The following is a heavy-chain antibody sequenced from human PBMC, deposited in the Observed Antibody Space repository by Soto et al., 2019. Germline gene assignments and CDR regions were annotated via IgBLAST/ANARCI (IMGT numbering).Heavy chain of an antibody. CDR3: TKRVRYHDSSGYYED. Sequence: PGWSLRLSWAASGVTFSNAWMSWVRQAPGKGLEWVGRIKSKTDGGTTDYAAPVKGRFTISRDDSKNTLYLQMNSLKTEDTDVYYCTKRVRYHDSSGYYEDWGPGTLVTV. J-gene: IGHJ4*02. CDR2: IKSKTDGGTT. CDR1: GVTFSNAW. D-gene: IGHD3-22*01. V-gene: IGHV3-15*01.